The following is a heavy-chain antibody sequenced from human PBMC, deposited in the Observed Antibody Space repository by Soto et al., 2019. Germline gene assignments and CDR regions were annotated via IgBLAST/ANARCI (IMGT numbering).Heavy chain of an antibody. V-gene: IGHV1-8*02. D-gene: IGHD3-10*01. J-gene: IGHJ2*01. CDR1: GYTFTSYG. CDR2: MNPNSGNT. Sequence: ASVKVSCKASGYTFTSYGISWVRQAPGQGLEWMGWMNPNSGNTAFAQKFQGRLTMTRNTSISTAYMELSSLRSEDTAVYYCARGHGSGTYFWYFDLWGRGTLVTVSS. CDR3: ARGHGSGTYFWYFDL.